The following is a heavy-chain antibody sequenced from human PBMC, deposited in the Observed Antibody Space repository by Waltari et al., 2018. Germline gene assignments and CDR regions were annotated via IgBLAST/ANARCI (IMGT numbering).Heavy chain of an antibody. J-gene: IGHJ4*02. CDR2: IDTSGST. CDR3: ARDPRYSSSFHD. V-gene: IGHV4-61*02. D-gene: IGHD6-13*01. Sequence: QVQLQESGPGLVKPSQTLSLTCTVSGGSISSGSYYWSWIRQPAGKGLEWIGRIDTSGSTNYNPSRKIRVTISVDTSKNQFSLKLSSVTAADTAVYYCARDPRYSSSFHDWGQGTLVTVSS. CDR1: GGSISSGSYY.